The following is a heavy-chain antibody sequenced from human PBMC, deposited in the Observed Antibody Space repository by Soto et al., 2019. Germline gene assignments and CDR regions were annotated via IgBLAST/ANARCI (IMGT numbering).Heavy chain of an antibody. D-gene: IGHD1-26*01. V-gene: IGHV3-15*07. CDR2: IKRKTDGGTT. Sequence: EVLLVESGGGLGQPGGSLRLSCAASGFTFSNAWMNWVRPTPGKWLEWIGRIKRKTDGGTTDSAAPVKGSFTLSRDASKTTLDVQTNSLKTEATAVYYCSTGVGVPNCDLFDYWGQGTLCTVSS. CDR1: GFTFSNAW. J-gene: IGHJ4*02. CDR3: STGVGVPNCDLFDY.